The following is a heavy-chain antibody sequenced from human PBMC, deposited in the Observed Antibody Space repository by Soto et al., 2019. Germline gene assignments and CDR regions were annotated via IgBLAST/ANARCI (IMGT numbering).Heavy chain of an antibody. J-gene: IGHJ4*02. CDR1: GGSFSGYY. V-gene: IGHV4-34*01. CDR3: ARGRIFHFYDILTGYPDTPFDY. CDR2: INHSGST. D-gene: IGHD3-9*01. Sequence: SETLSLTCAFYGGSFSGYYWSWIRQPPGKGLEWIGEINHSGSTNYNPSLKSRVTISVDTSKNQFSLKLSSVTAADTAVYYCARGRIFHFYDILTGYPDTPFDYWGQGTLVTVSS.